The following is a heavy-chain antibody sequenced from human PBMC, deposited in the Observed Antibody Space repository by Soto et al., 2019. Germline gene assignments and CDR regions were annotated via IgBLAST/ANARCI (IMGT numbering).Heavy chain of an antibody. D-gene: IGHD2-8*01. CDR2: IYHSGST. J-gene: IGHJ5*02. V-gene: IGHV4-31*03. Sequence: QVQLQESGPGLVKPSQTLSLTCTVSGGSISSGDYYWSWVRQHPGKGLEWIGYIYHSGSTYYNPSLKSRVTISVDPSKNQFSLTLSSVTAADTAVYYCARDVRPAHTNWFDPWCQGTLVTVSS. CDR3: ARDVRPAHTNWFDP. CDR1: GGSISSGDYY.